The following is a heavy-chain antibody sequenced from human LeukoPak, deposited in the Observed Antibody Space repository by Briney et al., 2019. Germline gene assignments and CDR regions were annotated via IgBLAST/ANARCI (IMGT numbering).Heavy chain of an antibody. J-gene: IGHJ5*01. D-gene: IGHD6-13*01. CDR1: GFTFSSNA. V-gene: IGHV3-30*18. Sequence: GGSLRLSCAASGFTFSSNAMHWVRQAPGKGLEWVAVISFDGSNKYCSDFVKGRFTISRDNSKNTLYLQMNSLRAEDTAVYYCAKDPIPGRIAAAGTGWFDYWGQGTLVTVSS. CDR2: ISFDGSNK. CDR3: AKDPIPGRIAAAGTGWFDY.